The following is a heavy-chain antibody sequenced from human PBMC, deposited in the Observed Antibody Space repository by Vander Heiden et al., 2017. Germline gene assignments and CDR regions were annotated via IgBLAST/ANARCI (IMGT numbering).Heavy chain of an antibody. CDR1: GFTFSSYW. J-gene: IGHJ3*02. D-gene: IGHD2-8*02. CDR3: VTGNSHAFDM. CDR2: INSDGSST. Sequence: EVQLVESGGDLVQPGGSLGLPCAAAGFTFSSYWMHWVRQAPGKGLVWVSRINSDGSSTSYADSVKGRFTISRDNAKNTLYLQIKSLRAEDTAIYYCVTGNSHAFDMWGQGTMVTVSS. V-gene: IGHV3-74*01.